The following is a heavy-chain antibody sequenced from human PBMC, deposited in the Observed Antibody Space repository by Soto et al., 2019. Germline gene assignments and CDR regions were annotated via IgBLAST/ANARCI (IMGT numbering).Heavy chain of an antibody. D-gene: IGHD3-16*01. J-gene: IGHJ5*02. Sequence: EVQVLESGGGLVQPGGSLRLSCAASGFTFRTSAMSWVRRAPGKGLEWVSGINSDDSKHYIASVRGRFTISRDNSKNTLFLKMNSLRAEDTPIYYCAKDPHGGIISPPHDHGGQGTLVTVSS. V-gene: IGHV3-23*01. CDR1: GFTFRTSA. CDR2: INSDDSK. CDR3: AKDPHGGIISPPHDH.